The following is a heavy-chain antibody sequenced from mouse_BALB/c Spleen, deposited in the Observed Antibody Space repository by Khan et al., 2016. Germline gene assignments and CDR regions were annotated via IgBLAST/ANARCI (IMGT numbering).Heavy chain of an antibody. V-gene: IGHV3-8*02. CDR3: ARYDGYYFDY. CDR2: INYSGST. D-gene: IGHD2-3*01. Sequence: EVKLEVSGPSLVKPSQTLSLTCSVTGDSITSGYWNWIRKFPGNKLEYMGYINYSGSTYYNPSLKSQISITRTTSKNQYYLQLNSVTTDDTATYYCARYDGYYFDYWGQGTTLTVSS. J-gene: IGHJ2*01. CDR1: GDSITSGY.